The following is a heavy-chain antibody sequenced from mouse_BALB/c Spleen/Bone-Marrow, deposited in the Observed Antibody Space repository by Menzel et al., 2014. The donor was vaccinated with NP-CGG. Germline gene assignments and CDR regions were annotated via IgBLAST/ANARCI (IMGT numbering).Heavy chain of an antibody. V-gene: IGHV4-1*02. J-gene: IGHJ3*01. CDR1: GFDFSRYW. D-gene: IGHD6-1*01. Sequence: EVKLLESGGGLVQPGGSLKLSCAASGFDFSRYWMSWVRQAPGKGLEWIGEINPHSSTINYTPSLKDKFIISRDNAKNTPVPQKSQGGTGDTALYYRAKPGGRGWFAYWGQGTPGTVSA. CDR2: INPHSSTI. CDR3: AKPGGRGWFAY.